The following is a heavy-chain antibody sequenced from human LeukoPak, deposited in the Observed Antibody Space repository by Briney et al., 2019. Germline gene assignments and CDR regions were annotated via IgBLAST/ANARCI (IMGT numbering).Heavy chain of an antibody. CDR1: GYTFTSYG. J-gene: IGHJ4*02. CDR3: AITKGSTSYFDS. V-gene: IGHV1-18*01. Sequence: GASVKVSCKASGYTFTSYGISWVRQAPGQGLEWMGWISGYTGNTKYAQKLQGRVTMTTDTSASTAYMDLRSLRSDDTAMYYCAITKGSTSYFDSWGQGTPVTVSS. D-gene: IGHD2-2*01. CDR2: ISGYTGNT.